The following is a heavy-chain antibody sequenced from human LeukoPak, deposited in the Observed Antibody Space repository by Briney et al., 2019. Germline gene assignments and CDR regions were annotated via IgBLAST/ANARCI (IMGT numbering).Heavy chain of an antibody. CDR3: AKSGVGLAYGFDL. J-gene: IGHJ3*01. V-gene: IGHV3-30-3*02. Sequence: GRFLRLSCSASCFTFNIYALHCVRQAPGKGLEWVAVMSYHGNDKYYADSVKGRFTISRENSKKTLYLQMNSLRPEGTAVYYCAKSGVGLAYGFDLWGQGTMVTVSS. D-gene: IGHD3-3*01. CDR1: CFTFNIYA. CDR2: MSYHGNDK.